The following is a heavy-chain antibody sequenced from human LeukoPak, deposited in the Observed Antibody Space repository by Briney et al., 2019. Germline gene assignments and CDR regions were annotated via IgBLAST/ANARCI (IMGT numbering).Heavy chain of an antibody. CDR3: ASLSGRVAGFDY. Sequence: GGSLRLSCAASGSTVSSNYMSWVRQAPGKGLEWVSVIYSGGSTYYADSVKGRFTISRDNSKNTLYLQMNSLRAEDTAVYYCASLSGRVAGFDYWGQGTLVTVSS. J-gene: IGHJ4*02. CDR1: GSTVSSNY. V-gene: IGHV3-66*01. CDR2: IYSGGST. D-gene: IGHD6-19*01.